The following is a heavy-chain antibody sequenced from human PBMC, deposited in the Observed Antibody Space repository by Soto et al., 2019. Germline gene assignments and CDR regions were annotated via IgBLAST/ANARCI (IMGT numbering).Heavy chain of an antibody. V-gene: IGHV3-30-3*01. J-gene: IGHJ5*02. CDR3: ARGDYDFWSGIFDP. CDR2: ISYDGSNK. Sequence: GGSLRLSCAASGFTFSSYAMHWVRQAPGKGLEWVAVISYDGSNKYYADSVKGRFTISRDNSKNTLYLQMNSLRAEDTAVYYCARGDYDFWSGIFDPWGQGTLVTVYS. CDR1: GFTFSSYA. D-gene: IGHD3-3*01.